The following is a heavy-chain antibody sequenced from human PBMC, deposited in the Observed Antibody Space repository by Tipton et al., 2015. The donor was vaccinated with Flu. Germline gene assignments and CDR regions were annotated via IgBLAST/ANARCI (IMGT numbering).Heavy chain of an antibody. V-gene: IGHV3-30*01. CDR1: GFTFSSYA. D-gene: IGHD1-7*01. J-gene: IGHJ4*02. CDR2: ISYDGSNK. Sequence: CAASGFTFSSYAMHWVRQAPGKGLEWVAVISYDGSNKYYADSVKGRFTISRDNSKNTLYLQMNSLRAEDTAVYYCARAWNYDYWGQGTLVTVSS. CDR3: ARAWNYDY.